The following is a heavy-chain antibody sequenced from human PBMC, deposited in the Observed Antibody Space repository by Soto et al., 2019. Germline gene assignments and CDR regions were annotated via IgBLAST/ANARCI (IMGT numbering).Heavy chain of an antibody. CDR2: ISAYNGDT. Sequence: QVQLVQSGAEVKKPGASVKVSCKASGYTFTSYGISWVRQAPGQGLEWMGWISAYNGDTNYAQKLQGRVTMTTDTSTSTAYMELRSLRSDDTAVYYCARDSTGPWYYYYGMDVWGQGTTVTVSS. D-gene: IGHD1-1*01. V-gene: IGHV1-18*01. CDR3: ARDSTGPWYYYYGMDV. CDR1: GYTFTSYG. J-gene: IGHJ6*02.